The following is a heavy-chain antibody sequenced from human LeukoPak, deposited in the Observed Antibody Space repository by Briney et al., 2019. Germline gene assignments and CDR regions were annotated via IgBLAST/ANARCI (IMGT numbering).Heavy chain of an antibody. Sequence: ASXKVSCKASGYTFTSYYMHWVRQAPGQGLEWMGIINPSGGSTSYAQKLQGRVTMTRDTSTGTVYMELSSLRSEDTAVYYCARDITRRSSIAAAGTLDYWGQGTLVTVSS. CDR2: INPSGGST. CDR3: ARDITRRSSIAAAGTLDY. J-gene: IGHJ4*02. CDR1: GYTFTSYY. D-gene: IGHD6-13*01. V-gene: IGHV1-46*01.